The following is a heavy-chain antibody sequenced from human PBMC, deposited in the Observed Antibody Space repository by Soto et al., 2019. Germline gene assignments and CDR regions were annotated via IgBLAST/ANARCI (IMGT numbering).Heavy chain of an antibody. Sequence: QVPLVQSGAEVKKPGASVKISCKTTGYMFVSYAIHWVRQAPGQSLEWMGWINAGDGDTKYSQKFHNRITITRDTSASTAYMELSSLRSEDTALYFCAREPLVAFDYWGQGTLVTVSS. CDR1: GYMFVSYA. D-gene: IGHD2-8*02. V-gene: IGHV1-3*01. CDR3: AREPLVAFDY. CDR2: INAGDGDT. J-gene: IGHJ4*02.